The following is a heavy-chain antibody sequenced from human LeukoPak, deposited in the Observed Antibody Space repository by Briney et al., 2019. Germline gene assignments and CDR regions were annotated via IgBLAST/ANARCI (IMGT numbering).Heavy chain of an antibody. CDR3: ARNNGMDV. J-gene: IGHJ6*02. CDR1: GFTVNNNY. CDR2: VNRDGSET. Sequence: GGSLRLSCAASGFTVNNNYMSWVRQVPGRGPEWVANVNRDGSETYYLDSVKGRFTISKDNAKNSLYLQMNSLRAEDTALYHCARNNGMDVWGQGTTVIVSS. V-gene: IGHV3-7*03.